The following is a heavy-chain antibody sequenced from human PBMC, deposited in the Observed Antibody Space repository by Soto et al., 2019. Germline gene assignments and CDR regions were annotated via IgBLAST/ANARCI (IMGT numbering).Heavy chain of an antibody. CDR3: AREEQQLVTDYYYYGMDV. V-gene: IGHV1-46*01. J-gene: IGHJ6*02. D-gene: IGHD6-13*01. Sequence: ASVKVSCKASGYTLTSYYMHWVRQAPGQGLEWMGIINPSGGSTSYAQKFQGRVTMTRDTSTSTVYMELSSLRSEDTAVYYCAREEQQLVTDYYYYGMDVWGQGTTVTVSS. CDR1: GYTLTSYY. CDR2: INPSGGST.